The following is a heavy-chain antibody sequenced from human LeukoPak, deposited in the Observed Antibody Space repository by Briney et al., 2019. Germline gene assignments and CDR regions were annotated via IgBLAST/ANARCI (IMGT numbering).Heavy chain of an antibody. CDR2: MNPNSGNT. J-gene: IGHJ4*02. CDR1: GYTFTSYD. CDR3: AKERSRMIVVVFFPTGGLGPTGALDY. D-gene: IGHD3-22*01. Sequence: ASVKVSCKASGYTFTSYDINWVRQATGQGLEWMGWMNPNSGNTGYAQKFQGRVTMTRNTSISTAYMELSSLRAEDTAVYYCAKERSRMIVVVFFPTGGLGPTGALDYWGQGTLVTVSS. V-gene: IGHV1-8*01.